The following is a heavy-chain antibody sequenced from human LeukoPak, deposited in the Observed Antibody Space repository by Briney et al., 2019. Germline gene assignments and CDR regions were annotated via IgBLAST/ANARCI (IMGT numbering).Heavy chain of an antibody. CDR2: ISGSGATT. Sequence: PGGSLRLSCAASGITLNNNAMSWVRQAPGKGLEWVSGISGSGATTYYADSVKGRFTISRDNSKNTLYLQLNSLRAEDTALYYCAKEGDWAYNYDSSGYYGSCDCWGQGTLVTVSS. CDR3: AKEGDWAYNYDSSGYYGSCDC. V-gene: IGHV3-23*01. D-gene: IGHD3-22*01. CDR1: GITLNNNA. J-gene: IGHJ4*02.